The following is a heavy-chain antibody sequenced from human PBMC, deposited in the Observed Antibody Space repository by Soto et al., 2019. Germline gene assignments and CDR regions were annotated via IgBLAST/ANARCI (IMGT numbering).Heavy chain of an antibody. V-gene: IGHV1-18*01. CDR3: AGDQRGRDGYGEDY. CDR1: GYTFSNYG. Sequence: QVQLVQSGAEVTKPGASVKVSCKASGYTFSNYGITWVRQAPGQGLEWMGWISGYNGNRNYAQKVQGRVTMTTDTPRSTAKRKRRTLRSAARALYYCAGDQRGRDGYGEDYGGQEPLVTVSS. CDR2: ISGYNGNR. J-gene: IGHJ4*02. D-gene: IGHD3-10*01.